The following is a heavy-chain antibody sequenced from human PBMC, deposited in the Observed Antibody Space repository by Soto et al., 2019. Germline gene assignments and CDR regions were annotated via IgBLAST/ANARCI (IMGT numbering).Heavy chain of an antibody. CDR1: GASIITDNYF. Sequence: SETLSLTCTVSGASIITDNYFWVWIRQSPRRGLELIGSISYSGRTYDNPSLQSRVTISIDASKNQFSLKLTSVTTPDTAVYYCARRRASDYGGNHHPYYFDRWGQGALVTVSS. CDR3: ARRRASDYGGNHHPYYFDR. V-gene: IGHV4-39*01. CDR2: ISYSGRT. D-gene: IGHD4-17*01. J-gene: IGHJ4*02.